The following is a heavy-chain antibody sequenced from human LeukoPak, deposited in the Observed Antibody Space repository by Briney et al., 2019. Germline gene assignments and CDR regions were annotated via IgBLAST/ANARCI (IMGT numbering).Heavy chain of an antibody. CDR3: ARGSRVFANYDSSAYYSAFDI. CDR2: IYPGYSDT. D-gene: IGHD3-22*01. CDR1: GYSFTSYC. J-gene: IGHJ3*02. Sequence: GESLKISCKASGYSFTSYCIGCVRRMPGKGLEGMGIIYPGYSDTRYSPSFPGQVTISADKSINTAYLRWSSLKASDSAIYYCARGSRVFANYDSSAYYSAFDIWGQGTMVTVSS. V-gene: IGHV5-51*01.